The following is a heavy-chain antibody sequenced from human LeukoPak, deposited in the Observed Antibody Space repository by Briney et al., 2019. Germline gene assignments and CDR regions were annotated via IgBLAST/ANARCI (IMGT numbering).Heavy chain of an antibody. D-gene: IGHD3-3*01. CDR3: AKGIRLLEWLSEIDY. V-gene: IGHV3-9*01. J-gene: IGHJ4*02. Sequence: GRSLRLSCAASGFTFDDYAMHWVRQAPGKGLEWVSGISWNSGSIGYADSVKGRCTISRDNAKNSLYLQMNSLRAEDTALYYCAKGIRLLEWLSEIDYWGQGTLVTVSS. CDR2: ISWNSGSI. CDR1: GFTFDDYA.